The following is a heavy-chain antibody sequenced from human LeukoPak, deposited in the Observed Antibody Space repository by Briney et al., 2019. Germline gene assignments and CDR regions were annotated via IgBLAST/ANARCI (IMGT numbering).Heavy chain of an antibody. CDR2: ISAYNGNT. CDR1: GYTFTSYG. Sequence: ASVKVSCKASGYTFTSYGISWVRQAPGQGLEWMGWISAYNGNTNYAQKLQGRVIMTTDTSTSTAYMELRSLRSDDTAVYYCARDRWELLGGPHWFDPWGQGTLVTVSS. V-gene: IGHV1-18*01. D-gene: IGHD1-26*01. J-gene: IGHJ5*02. CDR3: ARDRWELLGGPHWFDP.